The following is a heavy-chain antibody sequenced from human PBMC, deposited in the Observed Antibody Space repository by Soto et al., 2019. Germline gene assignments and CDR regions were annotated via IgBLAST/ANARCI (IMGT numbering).Heavy chain of an antibody. CDR2: ISTTGNYI. CDR3: AIPRERAA. CDR1: GFSFSSYT. J-gene: IGHJ5*02. V-gene: IGHV3-21*06. D-gene: IGHD1-1*01. Sequence: PGGSLRLSCAASGFSFSSYTMNWVRQAPGKGLEWVSTISTTGNYINYADSVKGRFTVSRDNAKNLLYLHLNRLRGNDTGVYYCAIPRERAAWGQGTLVTVSS.